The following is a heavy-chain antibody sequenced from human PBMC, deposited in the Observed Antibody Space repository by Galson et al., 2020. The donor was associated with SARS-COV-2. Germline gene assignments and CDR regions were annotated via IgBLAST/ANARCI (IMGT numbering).Heavy chain of an antibody. V-gene: IGHV3-48*04. J-gene: IGHJ4*02. CDR3: ARERLEY. CDR2: IRSSSGTI. D-gene: IGHD1-1*01. CDR1: GFTFSSYT. Sequence: GESLKISCAASGFTFSSYTMNWVRQAQVKGLELVAYIRSSSGTIYYADSVKGRFTISRDNAKNSLYLQLNSLRVEDTAVYYCARERLEYWGQGTLVTVSS.